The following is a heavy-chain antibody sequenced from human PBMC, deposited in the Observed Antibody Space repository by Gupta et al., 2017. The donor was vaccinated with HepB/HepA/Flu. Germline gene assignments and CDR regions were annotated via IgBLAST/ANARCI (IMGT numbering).Heavy chain of an antibody. V-gene: IGHV1-18*01. CDR3: ARAQGDFDY. CDR1: GYAFRSYG. J-gene: IGHJ4*02. CDR2: ISTYDGIT. D-gene: IGHD3-16*01. Sequence: QVQLVQSGAEVRKPGASVKVSCKASGYAFRSYGISWVRQAPGQGLEWMGWISTYDGITKYALKFHGRVTLTSDTPTSTVHMELRNLRSDDTALYYCARAQGDFDYWGQGTLITVSS.